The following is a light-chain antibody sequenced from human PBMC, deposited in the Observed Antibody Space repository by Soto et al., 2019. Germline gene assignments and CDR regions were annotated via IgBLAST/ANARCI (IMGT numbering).Light chain of an antibody. CDR2: GAS. CDR1: QSVSSK. CDR3: QQYDNWPFT. V-gene: IGKV3-15*01. J-gene: IGKJ3*01. Sequence: EIVMTQSPATLSVSPGEGATLSCRASQSVSSKLAWYRKKPGQAPRLLIYGASTRATGIPARFSGSESGTEFALTISSLQSEDFAVYYCQQYDNWPFTFGPGTKVDIK.